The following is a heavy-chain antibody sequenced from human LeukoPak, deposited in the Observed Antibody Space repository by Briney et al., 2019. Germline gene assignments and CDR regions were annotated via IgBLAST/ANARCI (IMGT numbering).Heavy chain of an antibody. CDR3: ARWDTSGYRYFDY. J-gene: IGHJ4*02. V-gene: IGHV3-23*01. Sequence: GGTLRLSCAASGFTFSSYGMSWVRQAPGKGLEWVSAISGSGGTTLYADSVKGRFTISRDISKNTLYLQMDSLRDEDTAMYYCARWDTSGYRYFDYWGQGNLVTVSS. CDR1: GFTFSSYG. CDR2: ISGSGGTT. D-gene: IGHD3-22*01.